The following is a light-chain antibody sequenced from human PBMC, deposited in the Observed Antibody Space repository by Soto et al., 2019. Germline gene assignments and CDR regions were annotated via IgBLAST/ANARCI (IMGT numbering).Light chain of an antibody. CDR3: QQYENSPPYT. J-gene: IGKJ2*01. CDR2: SAS. V-gene: IGKV3-20*01. CDR1: QSVRSSC. Sequence: DIVLTQSPGTLSLSPGERATLSYRASQSVRSSCFAWYQHKPGQAPRLLIYSASSRATGIPDRFSGSGSGTDFTLTISRLEPEDFAVYYCQQYENSPPYTFGQGTKLEIK.